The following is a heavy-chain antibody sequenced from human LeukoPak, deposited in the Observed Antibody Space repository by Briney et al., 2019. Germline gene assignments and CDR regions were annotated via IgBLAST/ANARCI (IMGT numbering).Heavy chain of an antibody. V-gene: IGHV6-1*01. J-gene: IGHJ4*02. CDR3: ARSPSPYSSGWYFDY. Sequence: SQTLSLTCAISGDSVSTNSATWNWIRQSPSRGLEWLGRTYQRSKWYNDYAVSVKSRITINPDISKNQFSLQLNSVTPEDTAVYYCARSPSPYSSGWYFDYWGQGTLVTVSS. CDR2: TYQRSKWYN. D-gene: IGHD6-19*01. CDR1: GDSVSTNSAT.